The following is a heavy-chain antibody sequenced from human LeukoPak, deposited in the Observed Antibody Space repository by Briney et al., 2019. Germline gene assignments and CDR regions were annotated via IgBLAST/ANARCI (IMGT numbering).Heavy chain of an antibody. D-gene: IGHD4-11*01. Sequence: SETLSLTCTVSGGSISSSSYYWGWIRQPPGKGLEWIGSIYYSGSTYYNPSLKSRVTISVDTSKNQFSLKLSSVTAADTAVYYCARGYNNYANDAFDIWGQGTMVTVSS. CDR3: ARGYNNYANDAFDI. CDR2: IYYSGST. J-gene: IGHJ3*02. V-gene: IGHV4-39*07. CDR1: GGSISSSSYY.